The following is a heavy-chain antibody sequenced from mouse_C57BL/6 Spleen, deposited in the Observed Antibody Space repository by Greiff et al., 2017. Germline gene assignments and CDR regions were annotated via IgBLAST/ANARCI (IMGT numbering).Heavy chain of an antibody. CDR2: ISSGGSYT. CDR3: ASLYDGYYRN. D-gene: IGHD2-3*01. Sequence: DVMLVESGGDLVKPGGSLKLSCAASGFTFSSYGMSWVRQTPDKRLEWVATISSGGSYTYYPDSVKGRFTISRDNAKNTLYLQMSSLKSEDTAMYYCASLYDGYYRNWGQGTLVTVSA. CDR1: GFTFSSYG. J-gene: IGHJ3*01. V-gene: IGHV5-6*02.